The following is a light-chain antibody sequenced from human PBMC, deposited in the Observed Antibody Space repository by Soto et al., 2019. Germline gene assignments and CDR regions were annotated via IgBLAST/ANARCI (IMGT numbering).Light chain of an antibody. Sequence: QSALTQPASVSGSPGQSITSSCTGTSSDVGGYNYVSWYQQPPGKAPKLMIYEVSNRPSGISDRFSGSKSGNTASLTISGLQAEDEADYYCSSYTSSRTHVFGTGTKVTV. V-gene: IGLV2-14*01. J-gene: IGLJ1*01. CDR1: SSDVGGYNY. CDR2: EVS. CDR3: SSYTSSRTHV.